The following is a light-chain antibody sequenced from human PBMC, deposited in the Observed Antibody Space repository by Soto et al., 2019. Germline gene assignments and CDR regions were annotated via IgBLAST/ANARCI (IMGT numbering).Light chain of an antibody. CDR3: SSYSSSTVRYV. J-gene: IGLJ1*01. CDR1: SSDVGSYDF. Sequence: QSVLTQPASVSGSPGQSITMSCTGTSSDVGSYDFVSCYQQHPGKAPKLLIYEVSNRPSGVSARFSGSKSDNTASLTISGLQAADEADYFCSSYSSSTVRYVFGSGTKLTVL. V-gene: IGLV2-14*01. CDR2: EVS.